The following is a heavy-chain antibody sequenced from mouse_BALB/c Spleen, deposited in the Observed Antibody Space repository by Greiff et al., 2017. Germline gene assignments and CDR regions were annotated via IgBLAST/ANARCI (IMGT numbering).Heavy chain of an antibody. J-gene: IGHJ2*01. V-gene: IGHV1-69*02. CDR1: GYTFTSYW. D-gene: IGHD2-4*01. CDR3: TRWNDYNFDY. Sequence: QVQLQQPGAELVRPGASVKLSCKASGYTFTSYWINWVKQRPGQGLEWIGNIYPSDSYTNYNQKFKDKATLTVDKSSSTAYMQLSSPTSEDSAVYYCTRWNDYNFDYWGQGTTLTVSS. CDR2: IYPSDSYT.